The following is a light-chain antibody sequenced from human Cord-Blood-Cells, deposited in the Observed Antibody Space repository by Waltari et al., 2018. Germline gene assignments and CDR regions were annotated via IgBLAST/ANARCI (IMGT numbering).Light chain of an antibody. CDR3: SSYTSSSSYV. CDR2: DVS. CDR1: SSDVGGYNY. V-gene: IGLV2-14*01. J-gene: IGLJ1*01. Sequence: QSALTQPASVSGSPGQSITISCIGTSSDVGGYNYVSWYQQHPGKAPKLMIYDVSNRPSGVSNRFSGSKSGNTASLTISGLPAEDEADYYCSSYTSSSSYVFGTGTKVTVL.